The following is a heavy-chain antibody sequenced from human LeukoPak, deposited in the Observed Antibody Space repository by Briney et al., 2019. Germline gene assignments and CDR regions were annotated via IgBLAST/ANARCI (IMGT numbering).Heavy chain of an antibody. D-gene: IGHD3-3*01. CDR2: INHSGST. Sequence: PSETLSLTYAVYGGSFSGYYWSWIRQPPGKGLEWIGEINHSGSTNYNPSLKSRVTISVDTSKNQFSLKLSSVTAADTAVYYCARVSGYDFWSGYYTGWFDPWGQGTLVTVSS. CDR3: ARVSGYDFWSGYYTGWFDP. J-gene: IGHJ5*02. CDR1: GGSFSGYY. V-gene: IGHV4-34*01.